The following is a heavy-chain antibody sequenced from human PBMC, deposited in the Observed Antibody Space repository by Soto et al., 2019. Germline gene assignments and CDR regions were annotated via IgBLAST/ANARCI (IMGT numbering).Heavy chain of an antibody. CDR1: GFTISSFG. Sequence: VRFLSPSCAASGFTISSFGMHWVRQAPGKGLEWVAVISYDGSNKYYADSVKGRFTISRDNSKNTLYLQMNSLRAEDTAVYYCAKSGPTAYYYYYGMDVWGQGTTVTVPS. V-gene: IGHV3-30*18. CDR2: ISYDGSNK. J-gene: IGHJ6*02. CDR3: AKSGPTAYYYYYGMDV. D-gene: IGHD4-4*01.